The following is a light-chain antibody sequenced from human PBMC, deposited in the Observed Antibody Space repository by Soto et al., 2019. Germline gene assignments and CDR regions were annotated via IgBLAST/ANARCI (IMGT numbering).Light chain of an antibody. Sequence: EIVMTQSPATLSVSPGERATLSCRASQSVSNNLAWYQQKPGQAPRLLIYDASTRATGIPARFSGSGSGTDFTLTISSLQSEDFAVYYCQQYNDWLLYTFGQGTKLEIK. J-gene: IGKJ2*01. CDR1: QSVSNN. V-gene: IGKV3-15*01. CDR2: DAS. CDR3: QQYNDWLLYT.